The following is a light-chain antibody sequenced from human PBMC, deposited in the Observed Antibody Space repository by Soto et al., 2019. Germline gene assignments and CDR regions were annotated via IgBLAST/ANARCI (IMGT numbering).Light chain of an antibody. CDR2: RNN. CDR3: AAWDDSLSGRGV. CDR1: SSNIGSNY. V-gene: IGLV1-47*01. J-gene: IGLJ1*01. Sequence: QSVLTQPPSASGTPGQRVTISCSGSSSNIGSNYVYWYQQLPGTAPKLLIYRNNQRPSGVPDRFSGPKSGTSASLAISGLRSEDEADYYCAAWDDSLSGRGVFGTGTKLTVL.